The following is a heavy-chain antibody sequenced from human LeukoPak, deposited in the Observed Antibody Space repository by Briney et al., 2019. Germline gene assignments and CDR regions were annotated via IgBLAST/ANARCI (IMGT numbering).Heavy chain of an antibody. V-gene: IGHV4-59*01. Sequence: KTSETLSLTCTVSGGSISSYYWSWIRQPPGKGLEWIGYVYYSGSTNYNPSLKSRVTISVDTSKNQFSLKLSSVTAADTAVYYCARDNHYYDSNYYGMDVWGQGTTVTVSS. CDR3: ARDNHYYDSNYYGMDV. CDR1: GGSISSYY. CDR2: VYYSGST. D-gene: IGHD3-22*01. J-gene: IGHJ6*02.